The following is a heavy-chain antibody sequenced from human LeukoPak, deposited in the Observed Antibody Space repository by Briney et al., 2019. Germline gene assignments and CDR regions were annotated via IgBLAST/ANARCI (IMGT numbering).Heavy chain of an antibody. CDR3: ARDKADSSSWYPNNWFDP. CDR1: GFTFSSYG. Sequence: PGGSLRLSCAASGFTFSSYGMHWVRQAPGKGLEWVAVIWYDGSNKYYADSVKGRFTISRDNSKNTLYLQMNSLRAEDTAVYYCARDKADSSSWYPNNWFDPWGQGTLVTVSS. D-gene: IGHD6-13*01. V-gene: IGHV3-33*01. CDR2: IWYDGSNK. J-gene: IGHJ5*02.